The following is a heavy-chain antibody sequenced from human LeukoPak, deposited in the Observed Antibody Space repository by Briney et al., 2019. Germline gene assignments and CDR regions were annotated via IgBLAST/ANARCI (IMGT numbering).Heavy chain of an antibody. V-gene: IGHV3-21*01. CDR1: GFTFSSYS. CDR2: ISSSSSYI. Sequence: GGSLRLSCAASGFTFSSYSMNWVRQAPGKGLEGVSSISSSSSYIYYADSVKGRFTISRDNAKNSLYLQMNSLRAEDTAVYYCARDRQWELPLDYWGQGTLVTVSS. J-gene: IGHJ4*02. CDR3: ARDRQWELPLDY. D-gene: IGHD1-26*01.